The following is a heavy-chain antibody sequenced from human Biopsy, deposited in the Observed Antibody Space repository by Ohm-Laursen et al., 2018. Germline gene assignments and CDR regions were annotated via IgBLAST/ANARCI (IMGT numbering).Heavy chain of an antibody. CDR1: GGSLNSDY. D-gene: IGHD2/OR15-2a*01. CDR2: IIYNGST. J-gene: IGHJ6*02. V-gene: IGHV4-34*12. CDR3: ARATNSTGWPYYYFYGMDV. Sequence: LSLPLPVYGGSLNSDYWRWVPGTPGEGLGWVGEIIYNGSTNYNPSLKSRVTISADTSKNQFSLRLNSVTAADTAVYYCARATNSTGWPYYYFYGMDVWGQGTTVTVSS.